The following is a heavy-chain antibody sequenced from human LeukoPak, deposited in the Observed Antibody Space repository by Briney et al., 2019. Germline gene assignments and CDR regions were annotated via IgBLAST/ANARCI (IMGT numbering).Heavy chain of an antibody. D-gene: IGHD1-7*01. V-gene: IGHV3-7*03. Sequence: GGSLRLSCAASGFTFSSYWMSWVRQAPGKGLEWVANIKQDGSEKYYVDSVKGRFTISRDNAKNSLYLQMSSLRSEDTAVYYCARSAYNWNLLFDYWGQGTLVTVSS. CDR2: IKQDGSEK. CDR1: GFTFSSYW. CDR3: ARSAYNWNLLFDY. J-gene: IGHJ4*02.